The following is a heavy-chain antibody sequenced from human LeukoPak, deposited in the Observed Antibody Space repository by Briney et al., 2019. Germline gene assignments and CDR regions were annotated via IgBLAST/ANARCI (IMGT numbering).Heavy chain of an antibody. Sequence: GGSLRLSCAASGFTFSSYEMHWVRQAPGKGLEWVSYISCNGSNIYYADSVKGRFTISRDNAKNSLYLQMNSLRAEDTAVYYCAELGITMIGGVWGKGTTVTISS. CDR1: GFTFSSYE. CDR3: AELGITMIGGV. J-gene: IGHJ6*04. D-gene: IGHD3-10*02. V-gene: IGHV3-48*03. CDR2: ISCNGSNI.